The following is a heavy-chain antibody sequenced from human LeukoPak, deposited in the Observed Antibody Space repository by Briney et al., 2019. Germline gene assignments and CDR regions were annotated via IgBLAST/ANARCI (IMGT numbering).Heavy chain of an antibody. CDR1: GYTFTGYY. Sequence: GASVKVSCEASGYTFTGYYIHWVRQAPGQGLEWMGRINPNSGVTNYAQKFQGRVTMTRDTSISTAYMELSRLRSDDTAVYYCSAIVVGVAAAGTSDYWGQGTLVTVSS. J-gene: IGHJ4*02. CDR3: SAIVVGVAAAGTSDY. D-gene: IGHD6-13*01. V-gene: IGHV1-2*06. CDR2: INPNSGVT.